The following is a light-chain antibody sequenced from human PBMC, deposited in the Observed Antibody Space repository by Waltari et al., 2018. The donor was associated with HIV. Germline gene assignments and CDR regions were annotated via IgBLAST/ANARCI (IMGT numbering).Light chain of an antibody. J-gene: IGKJ2*01. Sequence: DIQLTQSPSFLSASIGDRVTITCRASQGIGTILAWYQQEPGTAPNLLIYAASSLQRGVPSRFSGSGSGTEFTLTINNLQPEDFATYYCQQLSNYPFTFGQGTKLAIK. CDR3: QQLSNYPFT. V-gene: IGKV1-9*01. CDR1: QGIGTI. CDR2: AAS.